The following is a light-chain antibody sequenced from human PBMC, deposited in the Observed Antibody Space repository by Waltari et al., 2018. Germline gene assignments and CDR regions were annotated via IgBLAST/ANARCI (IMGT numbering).Light chain of an antibody. CDR1: QSVSSSY. J-gene: IGKJ1*01. V-gene: IGKV3-20*01. CDR3: QQYGSSSWT. CDR2: GAS. Sequence: EIVLTQSPGTLSLSPGERATLSCRASQSVSSSYLAWYKQKPGQAPRLLIYGASSRATGIPHRFRGRGSGTDFTLTISRLEPEDFAVYYCQQYGSSSWTFGQGTKVEIK.